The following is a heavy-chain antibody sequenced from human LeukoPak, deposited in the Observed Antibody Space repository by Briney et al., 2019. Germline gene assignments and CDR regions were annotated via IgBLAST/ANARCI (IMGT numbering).Heavy chain of an antibody. CDR2: IYYSGNT. D-gene: IGHD6-6*01. V-gene: IGHV4-39*01. CDR3: GRKTVRAFAKAARRGNYFDY. CDR1: GGSISSSSDY. J-gene: IGHJ4*02. Sequence: SETLSLTCTVSGGSISSSSDYWGWIRQPPGKGLEWIGSIYYSGNTYYNPSLKSRVTISLDTSKNQFSLKLSSVTAADTAVYYWGRKTVRAFAKAARRGNYFDYGAQGPRVPVP.